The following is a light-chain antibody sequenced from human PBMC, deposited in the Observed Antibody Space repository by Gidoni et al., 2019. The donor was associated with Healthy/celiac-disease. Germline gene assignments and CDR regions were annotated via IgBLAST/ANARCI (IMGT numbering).Light chain of an antibody. Sequence: DIQMTQSPSSLSASVGDRVTITCRASESSSSYLNWYQQKPGKAPKLLIYDASSLQSGVPSRFSGSGSVTDFTLTISSLQPEDFATYYCQQSYSPYTFGQGTKLEIK. V-gene: IGKV1-39*01. CDR1: ESSSSY. J-gene: IGKJ2*01. CDR2: DAS. CDR3: QQSYSPYT.